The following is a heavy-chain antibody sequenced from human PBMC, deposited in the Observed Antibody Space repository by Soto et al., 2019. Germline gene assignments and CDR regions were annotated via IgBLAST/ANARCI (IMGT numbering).Heavy chain of an antibody. CDR3: ASPKIAFYNWCDP. Sequence: PSETLSLTCTVSGGSISSSSYYWGWTRQPPGKGLEWIGSIYYSGSTYYNPSLKSRVTISVDTSKNQFSLKLSSVTAADMAVYYCASPKIAFYNWCDPWGQGTLVTVSS. CDR1: GGSISSSSYY. CDR2: IYYSGST. D-gene: IGHD3-3*02. V-gene: IGHV4-39*01. J-gene: IGHJ5*02.